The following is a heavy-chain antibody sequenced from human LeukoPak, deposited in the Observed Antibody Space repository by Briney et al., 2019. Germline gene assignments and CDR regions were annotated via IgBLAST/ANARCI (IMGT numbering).Heavy chain of an antibody. Sequence: PGGSLRLSCAASGFTFSTYTINWVRQAPGKGLQWVSSMSSSGDSIYLADSVKGRFSISRDSANNSLYLQMNSLGAEDTAMYYCAGSYGGNAVGPFDIWGQGTMVTVSS. D-gene: IGHD4-23*01. CDR3: AGSYGGNAVGPFDI. V-gene: IGHV3-21*01. J-gene: IGHJ3*02. CDR2: MSSSGDSI. CDR1: GFTFSTYT.